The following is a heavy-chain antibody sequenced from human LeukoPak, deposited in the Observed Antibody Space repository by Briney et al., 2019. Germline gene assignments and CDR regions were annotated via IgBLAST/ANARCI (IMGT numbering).Heavy chain of an antibody. V-gene: IGHV3-23*01. CDR2: IRGSGGGR. J-gene: IGHJ4*02. CDR3: AKRPDVVIERIGTTFDH. D-gene: IGHD2/OR15-2a*01. CDR1: GFSFIHYA. Sequence: EPGGSLRLSCAASGFSFIHYAMSWVRQTQGKGLEWVSTIRGSGGGRYYPESVRGRFTISRDNSKNTLYLQVDSLRVEDTAVYFCAKRPDVVIERIGTTFDHWGQGTQVAVSA.